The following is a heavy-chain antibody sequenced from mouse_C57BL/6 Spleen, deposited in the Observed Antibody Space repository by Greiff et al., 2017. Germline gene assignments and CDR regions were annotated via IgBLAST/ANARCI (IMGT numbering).Heavy chain of an antibody. J-gene: IGHJ2*01. V-gene: IGHV1-18*01. CDR1: GYTFTDYN. Sequence: EVKLQESGPELVKPGASVKIPCKASGYTFTDYNMDWVKQSHGKSLEWIGDINPNNGGTIYNQKFKGKATLTVDKSSSTAYMELRSLTSEDTAVYYCARSGLLRGGYYFDYWGQGTTLTVSS. CDR3: ARSGLLRGGYYFDY. D-gene: IGHD1-1*01. CDR2: INPNNGGT.